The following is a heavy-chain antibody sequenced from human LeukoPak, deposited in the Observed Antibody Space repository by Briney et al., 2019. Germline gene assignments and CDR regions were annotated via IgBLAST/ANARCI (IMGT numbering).Heavy chain of an antibody. D-gene: IGHD4-17*01. CDR2: IKSKTDGGTT. Sequence: GGSLRLSCAASGFTFSNAWMSWVRQAPGKGLEWVGRIKSKTDGGTTDYAAPVKGRFTISRDDSKNTLYLQMNSLRAEDTAVYYCAKSAVTPNWFDPWGQGTLVTVSS. J-gene: IGHJ5*02. CDR3: AKSAVTPNWFDP. V-gene: IGHV3-15*01. CDR1: GFTFSNAW.